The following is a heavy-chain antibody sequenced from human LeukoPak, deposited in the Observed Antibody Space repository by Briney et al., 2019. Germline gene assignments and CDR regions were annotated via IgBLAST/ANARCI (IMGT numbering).Heavy chain of an antibody. Sequence: GGSLRLSCAASGFTFSSYAMSWVRQAPGKGLEWVSAISGSGGSTYYADSVKGRFTISRDNSKNTLCLQMNSLRAEDTAVYYCAKFSGSYYLGGFDYWGQGTLVTVSS. CDR1: GFTFSSYA. V-gene: IGHV3-23*01. J-gene: IGHJ4*02. D-gene: IGHD1-26*01. CDR3: AKFSGSYYLGGFDY. CDR2: ISGSGGST.